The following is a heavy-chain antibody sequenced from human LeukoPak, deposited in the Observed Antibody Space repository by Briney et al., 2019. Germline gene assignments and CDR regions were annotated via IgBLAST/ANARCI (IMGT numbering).Heavy chain of an antibody. D-gene: IGHD1-26*01. CDR2: ISSSSSYI. CDR3: ARANQDSGSPDAFDI. CDR1: GFTVSSNY. V-gene: IGHV3-21*01. Sequence: GGSLRLSCAASGFTVSSNYMSWVRQAPGKGLEWVSSISSSSSYIYYADSVKGRFTISRDNAKNSLYLQMNSLRAEDTAVYYCARANQDSGSPDAFDIWGQGTMVTVSS. J-gene: IGHJ3*02.